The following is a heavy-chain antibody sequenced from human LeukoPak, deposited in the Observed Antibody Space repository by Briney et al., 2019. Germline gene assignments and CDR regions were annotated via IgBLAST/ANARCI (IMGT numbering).Heavy chain of an antibody. CDR3: AKAGMVATIEY. J-gene: IGHJ4*02. CDR2: IDSGDGA. Sequence: GGSLRLSYAASGFTVSSNYMSWVRQAPGKGLEWVSVIDSGDGAYYADSVKGRFTISRDNSKNTLYLQMNSLRAEDTAVYYCAKAGMVATIEYWGQGTLVTVSS. CDR1: GFTVSSNY. V-gene: IGHV3-53*01. D-gene: IGHD5-12*01.